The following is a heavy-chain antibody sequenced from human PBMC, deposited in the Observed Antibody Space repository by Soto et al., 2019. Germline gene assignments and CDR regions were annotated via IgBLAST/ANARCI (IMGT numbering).Heavy chain of an antibody. D-gene: IGHD3-10*01. CDR3: ARGQYGSGSYDYYYYGMDV. Sequence: GGSLRLSCAASGFTFSSYAMHWVRQAPGKGLEWVAVISYDGSNKYYADSVKGRFTISRDNSKNTLYLQMNSLRAEDTAVYYCARGQYGSGSYDYYYYGMDVWGQGTTVTVSS. CDR2: ISYDGSNK. J-gene: IGHJ6*02. V-gene: IGHV3-30-3*01. CDR1: GFTFSSYA.